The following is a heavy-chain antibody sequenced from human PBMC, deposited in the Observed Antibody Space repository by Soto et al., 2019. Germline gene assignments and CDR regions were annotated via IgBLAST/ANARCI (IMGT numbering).Heavy chain of an antibody. CDR3: ARGTYYYDISGYYPFDY. D-gene: IGHD3-22*01. V-gene: IGHV1-8*01. CDR1: GYTFTSYD. J-gene: IGHJ4*02. CDR2: MNPTSGNK. Sequence: QVQLVQSGAEVKKPGASVKVSCKASGYTFTSYDINWVRQATGQGLEWMGWMNPTSGNKGYAQKFQGRVTMTRNTSISTAYMELSSLRSEDTSVYYCARGTYYYDISGYYPFDYWGQGTLVTVSS.